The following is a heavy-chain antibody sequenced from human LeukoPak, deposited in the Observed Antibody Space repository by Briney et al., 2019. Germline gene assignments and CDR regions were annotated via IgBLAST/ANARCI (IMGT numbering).Heavy chain of an antibody. CDR3: ARGVPPRPTYYYDSSGYTNFDC. J-gene: IGHJ4*02. D-gene: IGHD3-22*01. CDR2: INHSGST. Sequence: SETLSLTCAVYGGSFSGYYWSWIRQPPGKGLEWIGEINHSGSTNYNPSLKSRVTISVDTSKNQFSLKLSSVTAADTAVYYCARGVPPRPTYYYDSSGYTNFDCWGQGTLVTVSS. CDR1: GGSFSGYY. V-gene: IGHV4-34*01.